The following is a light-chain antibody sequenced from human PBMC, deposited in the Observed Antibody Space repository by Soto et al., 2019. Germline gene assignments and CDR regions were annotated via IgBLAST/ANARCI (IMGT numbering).Light chain of an antibody. CDR2: GAS. CDR3: QQYGNSPFT. J-gene: IGKJ4*01. Sequence: EIVLTQSPGTLSLSPGERATLSCRASQTVSRSALAWYQQKPGQAPRPLIYGASNRATGIPDRFSGSGSGTDFTLTISRLEPEDFEVYYCQQYGNSPFTFGGGT. V-gene: IGKV3-20*01. CDR1: QTVSRSA.